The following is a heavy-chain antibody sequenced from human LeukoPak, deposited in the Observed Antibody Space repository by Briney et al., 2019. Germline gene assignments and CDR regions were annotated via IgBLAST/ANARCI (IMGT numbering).Heavy chain of an antibody. CDR2: INHSGST. D-gene: IGHD3-10*01. J-gene: IGHJ4*02. V-gene: IGHV4-34*01. CDR1: GGSISSYY. CDR3: ARHYLRSRAMMVRGVISPDY. Sequence: SETLSLTCTVSGGSISSYYWSWIRQPPGKGLEWIGEINHSGSTNYNPSLKSRVTISVDTSKNQFSLKLSSVTAADTAVYYCARHYLRSRAMMVRGVISPDYWGQGTLVTVSS.